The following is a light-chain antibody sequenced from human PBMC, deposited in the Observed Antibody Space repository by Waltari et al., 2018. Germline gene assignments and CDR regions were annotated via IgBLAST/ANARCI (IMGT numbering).Light chain of an antibody. J-gene: IGLJ2*01. CDR3: QSADSTGSDVV. CDR1: ALTAQD. V-gene: IGLV3-25*03. Sequence: SYELTQPPSVTVSPGQTARIACSGDALTAQDVHLYQQRPGRAPVVVIYKDTKRPSGIPERFSGSSSGKTVTLTISGVQAEDESDYYCQSADSTGSDVVFGGGTKLTVL. CDR2: KDT.